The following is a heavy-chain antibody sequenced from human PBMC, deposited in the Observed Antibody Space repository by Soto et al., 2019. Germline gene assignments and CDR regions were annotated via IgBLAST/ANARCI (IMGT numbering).Heavy chain of an antibody. D-gene: IGHD4-17*01. V-gene: IGHV3-49*05. Sequence: EVQLLESGGGLVKPGRTLRLSCTASGFTFGDYTMAWFRQAPGGGLEWVSCIRSNAYGGTTEYAASVKGRFTISRDDSKSIAYLQMNRLQSEDTAVYYCARDVASYDYGDFYGMDVWGQGTTVTVSS. J-gene: IGHJ6*02. CDR3: ARDVASYDYGDFYGMDV. CDR2: IRSNAYGGTT. CDR1: GFTFGDYT.